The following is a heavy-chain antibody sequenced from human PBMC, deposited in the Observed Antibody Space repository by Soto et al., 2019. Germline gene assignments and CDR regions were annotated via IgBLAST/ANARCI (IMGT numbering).Heavy chain of an antibody. Sequence: GGSLRLSCAASGFTFSSYGMHWVRQAPGKGLEWVAVIWYDGSNKYYADSVKGRFTISRDNSKNTLYLQMNSLRAEDTAVYYCARDNLPYDILTGYGFDPWGQGTLVTVSS. CDR1: GFTFSSYG. J-gene: IGHJ5*02. CDR2: IWYDGSNK. CDR3: ARDNLPYDILTGYGFDP. D-gene: IGHD3-9*01. V-gene: IGHV3-33*01.